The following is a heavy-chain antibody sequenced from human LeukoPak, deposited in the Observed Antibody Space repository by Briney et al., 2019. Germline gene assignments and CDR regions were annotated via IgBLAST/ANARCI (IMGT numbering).Heavy chain of an antibody. J-gene: IGHJ5*02. V-gene: IGHV4-38-2*02. D-gene: IGHD1-1*01. CDR2: IYHSGST. Sequence: PSETLSLTCTVSGYSISSGYYWGWIRQPPGKGLEWIGSIYHSGSTYYNPSLKSRVTISVDTSKNQFSLKLSSVTAADTAVYYCARGPSGTTRGDFDPWGQGTLVTVSS. CDR3: ARGPSGTTRGDFDP. CDR1: GYSISSGYY.